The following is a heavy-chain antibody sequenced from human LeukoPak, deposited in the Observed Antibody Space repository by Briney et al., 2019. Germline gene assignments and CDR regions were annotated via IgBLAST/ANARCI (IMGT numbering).Heavy chain of an antibody. V-gene: IGHV4-38-2*01. CDR1: GYSISSGYY. Sequence: SETVSLTCAVSGYSISSGYYWGWIRQPPGKGLEWIGSIYHSGSTYYNPSLKSRVTISVDTSKNQFSLKLSSVTAADTAMYYCASATSLVYYGMDVWGKGTTVTVSS. J-gene: IGHJ6*04. D-gene: IGHD6-13*01. CDR3: ASATSLVYYGMDV. CDR2: IYHSGST.